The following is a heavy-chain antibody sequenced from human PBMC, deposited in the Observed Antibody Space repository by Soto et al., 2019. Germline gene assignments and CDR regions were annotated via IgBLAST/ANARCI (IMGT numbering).Heavy chain of an antibody. CDR3: AKDPVFDDRFDY. CDR2: ISGSGGST. D-gene: IGHD1-1*01. J-gene: IGHJ4*02. CDR1: GFTFSSYA. V-gene: IGHV3-23*01. Sequence: EVQLSESGGGLVQPGGSLRLSCAASGFTFSSYAMSWVRQAPGKGLEWVSAISGSGGSTYYADSVKGRFTISRDNSKNTLYLQMNSMRAEDTAVYYCAKDPVFDDRFDYWGQGTLVTVSS.